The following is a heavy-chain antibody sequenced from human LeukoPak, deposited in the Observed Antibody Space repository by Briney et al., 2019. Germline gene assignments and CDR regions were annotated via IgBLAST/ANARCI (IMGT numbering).Heavy chain of an antibody. CDR2: IYYSGST. CDR1: GGSISSYY. D-gene: IGHD6-19*01. V-gene: IGHV4-59*01. J-gene: IGHJ6*03. Sequence: SETLSLTCTVSGGSISSYYWSWIRQPPGKGLEWIGYIYYSGSTNYNPSLKSRVTIPVDTSKNQFSLKLSSVTAADMAVYYCARGRRGGSSGWYDSYYYYMDVWGKGTTVTVSS. CDR3: ARGRRGGSSGWYDSYYYYMDV.